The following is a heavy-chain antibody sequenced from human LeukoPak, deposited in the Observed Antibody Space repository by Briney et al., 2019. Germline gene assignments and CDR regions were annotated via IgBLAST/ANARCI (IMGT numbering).Heavy chain of an antibody. J-gene: IGHJ4*02. Sequence: PSETLSLTCAVSGYSISSGYYWGWIRRPPGKGLEWIGSIYHSGSTYYNPSLKSRVTISVDTSKNQFSLKLSSVTAADTAVYYCARDERYSYGYGVGYWGQGTLVTVSS. V-gene: IGHV4-38-2*02. CDR2: IYHSGST. CDR3: ARDERYSYGYGVGY. D-gene: IGHD5-18*01. CDR1: GYSISSGYY.